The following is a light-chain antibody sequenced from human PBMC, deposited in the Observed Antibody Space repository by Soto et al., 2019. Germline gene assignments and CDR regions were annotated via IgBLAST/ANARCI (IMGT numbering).Light chain of an antibody. V-gene: IGLV2-14*01. CDR2: EVN. CDR1: SSDIGAYNY. CDR3: SSFTTSSTYV. Sequence: QSALTQPASVSGSPGQSITISCTGTSSDIGAYNYVSWYQQYPGGAPKLMIYEVNNRPSGVSNRFSGSKSGNTASLTISGLQAEDEADYYCSSFTTSSTYVVGAGTKVTVL. J-gene: IGLJ1*01.